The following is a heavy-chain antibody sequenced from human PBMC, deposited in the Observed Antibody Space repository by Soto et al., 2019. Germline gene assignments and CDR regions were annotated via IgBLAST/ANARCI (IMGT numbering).Heavy chain of an antibody. J-gene: IGHJ6*02. D-gene: IGHD1-1*01. CDR2: ISYDGSNK. Sequence: ESGGGVVHPGRSLRLSCAASGFTFSSYGMHWVRQAPGKGLEWVAVISYDGSNKYYADSVKGRFTISRDNSKNTLYLQMNSLRAEDTAVYYCAKGGSNYGMDVWGQGTTVTVSS. CDR1: GFTFSSYG. CDR3: AKGGSNYGMDV. V-gene: IGHV3-30*18.